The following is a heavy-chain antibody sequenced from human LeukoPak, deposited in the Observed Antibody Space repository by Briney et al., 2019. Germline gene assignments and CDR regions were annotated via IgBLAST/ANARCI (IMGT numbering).Heavy chain of an antibody. Sequence: SETLSLTCAVYGGSFSGYYWSWIRQPPGKGLEGIGYIYYSGSTNYNPSLKSRVTISVDTSKNQFSLKLSSVTAADTAVYYCARVEWGYAFDYWGQGTLVTVSS. V-gene: IGHV4-59*01. J-gene: IGHJ4*02. D-gene: IGHD5-12*01. CDR1: GGSFSGYY. CDR3: ARVEWGYAFDY. CDR2: IYYSGST.